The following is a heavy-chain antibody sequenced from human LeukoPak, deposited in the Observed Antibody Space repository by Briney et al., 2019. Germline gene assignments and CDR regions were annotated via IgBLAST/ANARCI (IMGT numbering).Heavy chain of an antibody. CDR3: AKGDASEAFDI. J-gene: IGHJ3*02. Sequence: ETLSLTCAVSGGSISNYYWSWIRQPPGKGLEWISAISGSGGSTYYADSVKGRFTISRDNSKNTLYVQMNSLRAEDTAVYYCAKGDASEAFDIWGQGTMVTVSS. CDR2: ISGSGGST. V-gene: IGHV3-23*01. CDR1: GGSISNYY. D-gene: IGHD2-2*01.